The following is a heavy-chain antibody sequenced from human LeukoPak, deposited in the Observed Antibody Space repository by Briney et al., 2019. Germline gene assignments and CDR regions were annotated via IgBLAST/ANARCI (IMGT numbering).Heavy chain of an antibody. CDR3: ARKGDSSGYYFFGS. D-gene: IGHD3-22*01. J-gene: IGHJ5*01. V-gene: IGHV3-21*01. CDR2: ISSSSSYI. CDR1: GFTFSSYS. Sequence: GSLRLSCAASGFTFSSYSMNWVRQAPGKGLEWVSSISSSSSYIYYADSVKGRFTISRDNAKNSLYLQMNSLRAEDTAVYYCARKGDSSGYYFFGSWGQGTLVTVSS.